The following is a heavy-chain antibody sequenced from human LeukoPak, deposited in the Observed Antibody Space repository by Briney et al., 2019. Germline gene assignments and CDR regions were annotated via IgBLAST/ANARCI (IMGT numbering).Heavy chain of an antibody. CDR2: IWYDGSNK. CDR1: GFTFSSYG. Sequence: GGSLRLSCAASGFTFSSYGMHWVRQAPGKGLEWVAVIWYDGSNKYYADSVKGRFTISRDNSKNTLYLQMNSLRAEDTAVYCCARDRAVADYYFDYWGQGTLVTVSS. CDR3: ARDRAVADYYFDY. V-gene: IGHV3-33*01. D-gene: IGHD6-19*01. J-gene: IGHJ4*02.